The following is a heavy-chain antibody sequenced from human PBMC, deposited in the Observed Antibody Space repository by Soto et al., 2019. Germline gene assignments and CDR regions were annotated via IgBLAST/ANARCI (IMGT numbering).Heavy chain of an antibody. V-gene: IGHV4-31*03. CDR2: IHYSGSN. D-gene: IGHD3-22*01. Sequence: TLSLTCTVSGGSTTSGGCYWNWIRQHPGKGLEWIGYIHYSGSNYHSPSLKSRVTMSVDTSKNQISLKLSSVSAADTAIYYCAREPYHYDSSGYYDLWGQGTRVTVSS. CDR1: GGSTTSGGCY. CDR3: AREPYHYDSSGYYDL. J-gene: IGHJ4*02.